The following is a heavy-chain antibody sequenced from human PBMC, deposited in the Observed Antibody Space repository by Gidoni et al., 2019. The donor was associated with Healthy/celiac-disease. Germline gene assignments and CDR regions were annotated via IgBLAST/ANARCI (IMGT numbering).Heavy chain of an antibody. CDR1: GGSISSYY. D-gene: IGHD6-6*01. V-gene: IGHV4-59*01. J-gene: IGHJ6*02. Sequence: QVQLQESGPGLVKPSETLSLTCTVSGGSISSYYWSWIRQPPGKGLEWIGYIYYSGSTNYNPSLKSRVTISVDTSKNQFSLKLSSVTAADTAVYYCARESIAARPRYYYYYGMDVWGQGTTVTVSS. CDR2: IYYSGST. CDR3: ARESIAARPRYYYYYGMDV.